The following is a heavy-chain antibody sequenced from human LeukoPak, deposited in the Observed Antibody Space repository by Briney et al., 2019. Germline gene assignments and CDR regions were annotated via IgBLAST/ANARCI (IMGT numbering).Heavy chain of an antibody. Sequence: SETLSLTCTVSGDSISTYYWSWIRQPPGKGLEWIGSIYHSGSTYYNPSLKSRVTISVDTSKNQFSLKLSSVTAADTAVYYCARTDIVVVVAAPYYFDYWGQGTLVTVSS. V-gene: IGHV4-38-2*02. CDR1: GDSISTYY. J-gene: IGHJ4*02. D-gene: IGHD2-15*01. CDR2: IYHSGST. CDR3: ARTDIVVVVAAPYYFDY.